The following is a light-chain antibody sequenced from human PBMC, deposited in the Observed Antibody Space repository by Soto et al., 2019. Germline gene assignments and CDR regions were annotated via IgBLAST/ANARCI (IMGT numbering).Light chain of an antibody. CDR1: SGDIGSYNR. CDR2: EVN. V-gene: IGLV2-18*02. Sequence: QSVLTQPASVSGSPGQSITISCTVTSGDIGSYNRVSWYQQPPGTAPKLIIYEVNNRPSGVPDRFSGSKSGNTASLTISGLQAEDEADYYFNSFTTSSTYVFGTGTKVTVL. CDR3: NSFTTSSTYV. J-gene: IGLJ1*01.